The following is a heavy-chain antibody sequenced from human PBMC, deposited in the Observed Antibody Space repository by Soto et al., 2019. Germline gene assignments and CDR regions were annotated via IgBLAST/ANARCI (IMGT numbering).Heavy chain of an antibody. Sequence: TSETLSLTCNASGGSIRSYYWSWIRQPAGKALEWIGRIYTSGTTNYNPSLKSRVTMLVDTSKNQFSLKLSSVTAADTAVYYCAREGASGFGMDVWGQGTTVTVSS. CDR3: AREGASGFGMDV. CDR2: IYTSGTT. D-gene: IGHD1-26*01. CDR1: GGSIRSYY. J-gene: IGHJ6*02. V-gene: IGHV4-4*07.